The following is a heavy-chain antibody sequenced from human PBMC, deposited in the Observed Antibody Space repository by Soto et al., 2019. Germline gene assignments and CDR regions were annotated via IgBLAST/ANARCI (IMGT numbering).Heavy chain of an antibody. CDR3: ARVPIGGYYFDY. J-gene: IGHJ4*02. CDR2: IYYSGST. Sequence: SEALSLTCTVSGGSISRGDYYWSWIRQPPGKGLEWIGYIYYSGSTYYNPSLKSRVTISVDTSKNQFSLKLSSVTAADTAVYYCARVPIGGYYFDYWGQGTLVTVSS. V-gene: IGHV4-30-4*01. D-gene: IGHD3-16*01. CDR1: GGSISRGDYY.